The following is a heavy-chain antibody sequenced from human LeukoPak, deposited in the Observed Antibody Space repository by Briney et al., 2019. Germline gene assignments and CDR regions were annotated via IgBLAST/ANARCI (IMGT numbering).Heavy chain of an antibody. V-gene: IGHV4-4*07. CDR1: GDSISNYY. D-gene: IGHD6-19*01. CDR3: ARGARKAVPPLDY. CDR2: IYTSGST. J-gene: IGHJ4*02. Sequence: SETLSLTCTVSGDSISNYYWSWIRQPAGKGLEWIGRIYTSGSTNYNPSLKSRVTMSVDTSKNQFSLKLSSVAAADTAVYYCARGARKAVPPLDYWGQGTLVTVSS.